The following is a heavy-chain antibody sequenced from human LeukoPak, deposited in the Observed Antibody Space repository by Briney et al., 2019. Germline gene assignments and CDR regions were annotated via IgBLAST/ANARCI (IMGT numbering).Heavy chain of an antibody. D-gene: IGHD6-13*01. CDR3: ARAKGRSPLFDY. J-gene: IGHJ4*02. Sequence: SQTLSLTCAISGDSVSSNSAAWNWIRQPPSRGLGWLGRTYYRSKWYNDYAVSVKGRIAINPDTSKNQFSLQLNSVTPEDTAVYYCARAKGRSPLFDYWGQGTLVTVSS. CDR2: TYYRSKWYN. CDR1: GDSVSSNSAA. V-gene: IGHV6-1*01.